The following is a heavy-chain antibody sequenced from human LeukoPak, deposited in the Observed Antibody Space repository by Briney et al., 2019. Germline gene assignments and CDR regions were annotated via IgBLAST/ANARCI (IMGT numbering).Heavy chain of an antibody. CDR3: ARNSAPPDY. Sequence: GGSLRLSCAASVFNFSSYPMHWVRQALCKGLEWVAVISYDGSNKYYADSVKGRFTISRDNSKNTLYLQMNSLRAEDTAVYYCARNSAPPDYWGQGTLVTVSS. CDR2: ISYDGSNK. D-gene: IGHD2-21*01. J-gene: IGHJ4*02. CDR1: VFNFSSYP. V-gene: IGHV3-30-3*01.